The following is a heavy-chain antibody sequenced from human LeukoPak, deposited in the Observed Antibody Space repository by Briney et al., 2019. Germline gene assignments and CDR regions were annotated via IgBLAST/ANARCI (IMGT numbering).Heavy chain of an antibody. V-gene: IGHV3-73*01. CDR3: ARDYYGSGSPDY. CDR2: IRSKANSYAT. CDR1: GFTFSGSA. Sequence: GGSLKLSCAASGFTFSGSAMHWVRQASGKGLEWVGRIRSKANSYATAYAASVKGRFTISRDDSKNTAYLQMNSLKTEDTAVYYCARDYYGSGSPDYWGQGTLVTVSS. J-gene: IGHJ4*02. D-gene: IGHD3-10*01.